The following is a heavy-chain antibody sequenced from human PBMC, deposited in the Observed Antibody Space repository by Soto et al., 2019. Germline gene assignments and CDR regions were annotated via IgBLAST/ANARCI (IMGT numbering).Heavy chain of an antibody. CDR1: GYTSNNYA. D-gene: IGHD3-10*01. Sequence: QAQLVQSGAEVRKPGASVKVSCKASGYTSNNYAIHWVRQAPGQSLEWMGWINAGNGITKYSQSFQGRVTITRDTSADTVHLGLTSLRSEDAAVYYCARERLTLVGGAPFFWGEGSLVIVSS. CDR3: ARERLTLVGGAPFF. CDR2: INAGNGIT. V-gene: IGHV1-3*01. J-gene: IGHJ4*02.